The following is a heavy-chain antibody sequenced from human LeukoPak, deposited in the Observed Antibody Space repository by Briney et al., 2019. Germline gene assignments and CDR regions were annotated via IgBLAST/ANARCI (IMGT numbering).Heavy chain of an antibody. Sequence: GGSLRLSCAASGFTFSSYAMSWVRQAPGKGLEWVSAISGSGGSTYYADSVKGRFTISRDNSKNTLYLQMNSLRAEDTAVYYCAKDLTTTTVPSFLFDYWGQGTQVTVSS. V-gene: IGHV3-23*01. J-gene: IGHJ4*02. CDR1: GFTFSSYA. CDR3: AKDLTTTTVPSFLFDY. CDR2: ISGSGGST. D-gene: IGHD4-17*01.